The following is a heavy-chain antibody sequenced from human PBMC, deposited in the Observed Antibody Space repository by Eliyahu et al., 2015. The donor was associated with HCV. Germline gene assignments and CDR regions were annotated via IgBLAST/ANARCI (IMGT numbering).Heavy chain of an antibody. J-gene: IGHJ4*02. CDR3: AKETTLDY. CDR1: GFTFSTYA. D-gene: IGHD4-17*01. CDR2: ISDSGDST. V-gene: IGHV3-23*01. Sequence: VQLLESGGGLVQPGGSLRLSCAASGFTFSTYAMSWVRQAPGKGLEWVSRISDSGDSTHYADSVKGRFTISRDNSKNTLYLQNEQPEAAEETAHYCAKETTLDYWGQGTLVTVSS.